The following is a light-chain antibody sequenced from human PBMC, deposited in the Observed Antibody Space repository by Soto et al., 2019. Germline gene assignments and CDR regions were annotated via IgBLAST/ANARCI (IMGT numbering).Light chain of an antibody. J-gene: IGLJ1*01. V-gene: IGLV2-14*01. CDR2: DVS. CDR3: NAYRSITLIV. CDR1: SSDVGGYNY. Sequence: QSALTQPASVSGSPGQSITISCTGTSSDVGGYNYVSWYQQHPGKAPKLMIYDVSNRPSGVSNRFSGSKSGNTASLTISGLQAEDEDDYYCNAYRSITLIVFGTGTKLTVL.